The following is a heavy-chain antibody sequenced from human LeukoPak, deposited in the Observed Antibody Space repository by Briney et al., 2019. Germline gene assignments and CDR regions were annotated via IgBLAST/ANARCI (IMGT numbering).Heavy chain of an antibody. V-gene: IGHV4-39*07. D-gene: IGHD3-10*01. J-gene: IGHJ6*03. CDR2: IYYSGST. CDR1: GGSISSSSYY. Sequence: SETLSLTCTVSGGSISSSSYYWGWIRQPPGKGLEWIGSIYYSGSTYYNPSLKSRVTISVDTSKNQFSLKLSSVTAADTAVYYCARLYGSGSLSPGYYYYMDVWGKGTTVTISS. CDR3: ARLYGSGSLSPGYYYYMDV.